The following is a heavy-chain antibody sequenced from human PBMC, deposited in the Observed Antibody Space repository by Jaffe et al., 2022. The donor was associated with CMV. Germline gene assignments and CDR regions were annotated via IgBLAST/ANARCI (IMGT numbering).Heavy chain of an antibody. V-gene: IGHV3-33*01. Sequence: QVQLVESGGGVVQPGRSLRLSCAASGFTFSSYGMHWVRQAPGKGLEWVAVIWYDGSNKYYADSVKGRFTISRDNSKNTLYLQMNSLRAEDTAVYYCAREWGVVTPGGPFDYWGQGTLVTVSS. CDR2: IWYDGSNK. D-gene: IGHD2-21*02. J-gene: IGHJ4*02. CDR1: GFTFSSYG. CDR3: AREWGVVTPGGPFDY.